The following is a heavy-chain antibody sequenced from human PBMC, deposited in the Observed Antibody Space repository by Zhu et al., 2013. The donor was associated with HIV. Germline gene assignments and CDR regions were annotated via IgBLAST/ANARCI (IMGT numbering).Heavy chain of an antibody. CDR1: GFIFSTYG. CDR2: ITHSGITT. Sequence: VQLVESGGGVVQPGRSLRLSCAASGFIFSTYGMHWVRQAPGKGLEWVAVITHSGITTYYADSAKGRFTISRDNSKNTLYLQMNSLRAEDTAVYYCAREDSSWYTGGFDPWGQGTLVTVSS. D-gene: IGHD6-13*01. V-gene: IGHV3-30*03. J-gene: IGHJ5*02. CDR3: AREDSSWYTGGFDP.